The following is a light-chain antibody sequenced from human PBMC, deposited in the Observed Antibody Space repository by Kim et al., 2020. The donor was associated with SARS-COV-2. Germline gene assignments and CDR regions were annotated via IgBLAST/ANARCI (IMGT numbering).Light chain of an antibody. CDR2: GAV. CDR3: QQYGNSPMYT. CDR1: QAIGSTY. Sequence: SAGDTATLSCRASQAIGSTYLAWYQQKPGQATRLLIYGAVSRATGIPDRFSGSGARTDFTLTINRLEPEDSAVYYCQQYGNSPMYTFGQGTKLEI. J-gene: IGKJ2*01. V-gene: IGKV3-20*01.